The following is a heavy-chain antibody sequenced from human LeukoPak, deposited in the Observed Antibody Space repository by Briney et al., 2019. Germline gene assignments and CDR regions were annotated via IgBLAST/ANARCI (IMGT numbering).Heavy chain of an antibody. Sequence: ASVKVSCKASGYTFTGYYMHWVRQAPGQGLEWMGWINPNSGGTNHAQKFQGRVTTTRDTSISTAYMELSRLRSDDTAVYYCARDAPSHYDFWSGYYSYAFDIWGQGTMVTVSS. D-gene: IGHD3-3*01. CDR2: INPNSGGT. CDR1: GYTFTGYY. V-gene: IGHV1-2*02. CDR3: ARDAPSHYDFWSGYYSYAFDI. J-gene: IGHJ3*02.